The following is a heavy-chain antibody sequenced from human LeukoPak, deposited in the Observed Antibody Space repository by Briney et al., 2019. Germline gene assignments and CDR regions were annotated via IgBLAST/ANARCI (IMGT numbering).Heavy chain of an antibody. CDR3: ARDCLDYYGSGSSSFDY. V-gene: IGHV3-64*01. CDR2: ISSNGGST. Sequence: GGSLRLSCAASGFTFSRFAMHWVRQAPGKGLEYVSAISSNGGSTYYANSVKGRFTISRDNSKNTLYLQMGSLRAEDMAVYYCARDCLDYYGSGSSSFDYWGQGTLVTVSS. D-gene: IGHD3-10*01. CDR1: GFTFSRFA. J-gene: IGHJ4*02.